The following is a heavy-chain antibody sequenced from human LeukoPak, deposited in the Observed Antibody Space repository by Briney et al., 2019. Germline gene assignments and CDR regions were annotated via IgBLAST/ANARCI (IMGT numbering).Heavy chain of an antibody. V-gene: IGHV3-21*01. Sequence: GGSLRLSCAASGFTFSSYSMNWVRQAPGKGLEWVSSISSSSSYIYYADSVKGRFTISRDNAKNSLYLQMNSLRAEDTAVYYCARDKIAVAGRSWFDPWGQGTLVTVSS. D-gene: IGHD6-19*01. J-gene: IGHJ5*02. CDR3: ARDKIAVAGRSWFDP. CDR1: GFTFSSYS. CDR2: ISSSSSYI.